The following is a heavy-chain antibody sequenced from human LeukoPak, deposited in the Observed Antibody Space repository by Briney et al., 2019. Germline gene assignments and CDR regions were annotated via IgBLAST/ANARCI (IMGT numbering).Heavy chain of an antibody. CDR2: IYYSGST. Sequence: SEALSLTCTVSGGSISSGGYYWSWIRQHPGKGLEWIGSIYYSGSTYYNPSLKSRVTISVDTSKNQFSLKLSSVTAADTAVYYCARGSYCSSTSCSPPNWFDPWGQGTLVTVSS. V-gene: IGHV4-39*01. CDR3: ARGSYCSSTSCSPPNWFDP. CDR1: GGSISSGGYY. D-gene: IGHD2-2*01. J-gene: IGHJ5*02.